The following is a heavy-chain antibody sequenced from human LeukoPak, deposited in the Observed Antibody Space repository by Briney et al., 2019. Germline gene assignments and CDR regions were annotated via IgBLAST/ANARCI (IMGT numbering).Heavy chain of an antibody. CDR2: IYYSGST. D-gene: IGHD1-26*01. V-gene: IGHV4-59*01. J-gene: IGHJ4*02. CDR3: ARSSGSYYVVTYFDY. Sequence: SETLSLTCTVSGGSISSYYWSWIRQPPGKGLEWIGYIYYSGSTNYNPSLKSRVTISVDTSKNQFSLKLSSVTAADTAVYCCARSSGSYYVVTYFDYWGQGTLVTVSS. CDR1: GGSISSYY.